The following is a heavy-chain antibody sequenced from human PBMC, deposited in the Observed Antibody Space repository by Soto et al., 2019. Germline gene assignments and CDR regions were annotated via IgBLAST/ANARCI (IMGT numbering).Heavy chain of an antibody. J-gene: IGHJ4*02. V-gene: IGHV1-2*02. D-gene: IGHD4-17*01. CDR2: INPNNGGT. CDR1: GYTFTGFY. CDR3: ARDPGQYGDYSY. Sequence: ASVKVSCKASGYTFTGFYMHWVRQAPGQGLEWMGWINPNNGGTNYVQKFQDRVTMTRDTSITTAYMELSGLRSDDTAVYYCARDPGQYGDYSYWGKGTLVTDSS.